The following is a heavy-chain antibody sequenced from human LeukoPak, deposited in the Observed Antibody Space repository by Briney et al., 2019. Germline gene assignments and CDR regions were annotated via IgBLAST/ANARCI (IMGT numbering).Heavy chain of an antibody. CDR2: ISYSGVT. CDR1: GGSISGYY. J-gene: IGHJ3*02. CDR3: ARDRQEGWAYYYDSSGYHDAFDI. Sequence: PSETLSLTCSVSGGSISGYYWGWIRQPPGKGLEWIGYISYSGVTNYNPSLESRVTISIDTSKTHFSLKLSSVTAADTAVYYCARDRQEGWAYYYDSSGYHDAFDIWGQGTMVTVSS. V-gene: IGHV4-59*01. D-gene: IGHD3-22*01.